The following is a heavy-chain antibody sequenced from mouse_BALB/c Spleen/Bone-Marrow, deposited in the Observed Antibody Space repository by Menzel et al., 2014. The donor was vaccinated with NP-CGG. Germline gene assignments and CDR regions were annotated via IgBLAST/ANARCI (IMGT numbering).Heavy chain of an antibody. D-gene: IGHD4-1*01. CDR2: IDPANGNT. CDR3: ARWEYYAMDY. CDR1: GFNIKDTY. V-gene: IGHV14-3*02. J-gene: IGHJ4*01. Sequence: EVQLQESGAELVKPGASVKLSCTASGFNIKDTYMHWVRQRPEQGLEWIGRIDPANGNTKYDPKFQGKATITADTSSNTAYLQLSSLTSEDTAVYYCARWEYYAMDYWGQGTSVTVSS.